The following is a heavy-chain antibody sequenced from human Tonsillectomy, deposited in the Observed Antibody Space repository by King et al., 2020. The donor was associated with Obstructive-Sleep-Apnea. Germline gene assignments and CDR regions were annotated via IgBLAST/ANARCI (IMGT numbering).Heavy chain of an antibody. V-gene: IGHV3-33*01. Sequence: VQVVESGGGVVQPGRSLRLSCAASGFTFSNYNMHWVRQAPGKVLEWVAVILYDGSNKYYAVSVEGSFSISRDNSKTTLYLQMNNLRAEDTAVYYCARDGGELLSPNFDFWGQGTLVTVSS. J-gene: IGHJ4*02. CDR2: ILYDGSNK. D-gene: IGHD3-10*01. CDR1: GFTFSNYN. CDR3: ARDGGELLSPNFDF.